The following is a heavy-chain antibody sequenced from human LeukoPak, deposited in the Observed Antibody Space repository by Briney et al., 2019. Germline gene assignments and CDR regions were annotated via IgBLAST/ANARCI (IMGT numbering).Heavy chain of an antibody. Sequence: SETLSLTCTVSGGSISSYYWSWIRQPPGKGLEWIGYIYYSGSTNYNPPLKSRVTISVDTSKNQFSLKLSSVTAADTAVYYCASPTRGYSYGFSSWGQGTLVTVSS. CDR3: ASPTRGYSYGFSS. CDR2: IYYSGST. J-gene: IGHJ4*02. V-gene: IGHV4-59*08. CDR1: GGSISSYY. D-gene: IGHD5-18*01.